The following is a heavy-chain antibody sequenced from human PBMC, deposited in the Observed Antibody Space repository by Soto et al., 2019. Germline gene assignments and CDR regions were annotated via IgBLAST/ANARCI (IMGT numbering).Heavy chain of an antibody. CDR1: GFTFSSYG. J-gene: IGHJ5*02. CDR3: AKDLKKVRGVITNNWFDP. D-gene: IGHD3-10*01. CDR2: ISYDGSNK. V-gene: IGHV3-30*18. Sequence: SLRLSCAASGFTFSSYGMHWFRQAPGKGLEWVAVISYDGSNKYYADSVKGRFTISRDNSKNTLYLQMNSLRAEDTAVYYCAKDLKKVRGVITNNWFDPWGQGTLVTVSS.